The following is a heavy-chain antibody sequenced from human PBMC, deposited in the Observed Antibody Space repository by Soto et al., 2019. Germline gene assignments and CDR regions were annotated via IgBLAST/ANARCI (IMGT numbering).Heavy chain of an antibody. V-gene: IGHV3-21*01. CDR1: GFTFSSYS. J-gene: IGHJ6*02. Sequence: GGSLRLSCAASGFTFSSYSMNWVRQAPGKGLEWVSSISSSSSYIYYADSVKGRFTISRDNAKNSLYLQMNSLRAEDTAVYYCARDISAAAGYYYYYGMDVWGQGTTVTVSS. D-gene: IGHD6-13*01. CDR2: ISSSSSYI. CDR3: ARDISAAAGYYYYYGMDV.